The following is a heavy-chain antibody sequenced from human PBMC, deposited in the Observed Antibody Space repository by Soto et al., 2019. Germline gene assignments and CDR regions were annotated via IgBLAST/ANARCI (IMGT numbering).Heavy chain of an antibody. Sequence: LRLSCAASGFTFSTYSMNWVRQAPGKGLEWVSSVSSSSDDTYNAGSVKGRFTISRDNAKDSLYLQMDSLRVEDTAVYYCARDEAARPGWFDSWGQGTLVTVSS. CDR3: ARDEAARPGWFDS. D-gene: IGHD6-6*01. V-gene: IGHV3-21*01. CDR1: GFTFSTYS. CDR2: VSSSSDDT. J-gene: IGHJ5*01.